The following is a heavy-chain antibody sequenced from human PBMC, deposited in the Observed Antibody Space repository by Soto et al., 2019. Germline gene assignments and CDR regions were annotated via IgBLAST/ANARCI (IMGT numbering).Heavy chain of an antibody. CDR2: IYYSGST. D-gene: IGHD6-19*01. V-gene: IGHV4-31*03. CDR3: ARDRVRGWYEEAIR. CDR1: GGSISSGGYY. Sequence: SETLSLTCTVSGGSISSGGYYWSWIRQHPGKGLEWIGYIYYSGSTYYNPSLKSRVTISVDTSKNQFSLKLSSVTAADTAVYYCARDRVRGWYEEAIRWGQGTLVTVSS. J-gene: IGHJ4*02.